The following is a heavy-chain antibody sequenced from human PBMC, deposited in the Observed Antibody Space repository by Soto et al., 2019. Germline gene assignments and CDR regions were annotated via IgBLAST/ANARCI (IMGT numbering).Heavy chain of an antibody. V-gene: IGHV1-69*13. CDR2: ITPIYPTT. D-gene: IGHD5-18*01. CDR3: ARIPRYSFPTSDDLDS. J-gene: IGHJ4*02. CDR1: GGTVYTYT. Sequence: SVKASCKSSGGTVYTYTFSLVRQAPGQGLEWMGSITPIYPTTNYAEKFQGRITVTADGSTNTAYMELKSLTSEDTAVYYCARIPRYSFPTSDDLDSWGQGTLVTVSS.